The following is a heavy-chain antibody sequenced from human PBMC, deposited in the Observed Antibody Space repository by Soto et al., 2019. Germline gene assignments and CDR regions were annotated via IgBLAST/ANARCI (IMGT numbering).Heavy chain of an antibody. CDR1: GFPFSSYW. CDR3: ARDRGYCTNGVCYSAYYGMDV. J-gene: IGHJ6*02. V-gene: IGHV3-7*01. D-gene: IGHD2-8*01. Sequence: GGSLRLSCAASGFPFSSYWMSWVRQAPGKGLEWVATIKYDGSETYYLDSVKGRFTISRDNAKNSLYLQMNSLRAEDTAVYYCARDRGYCTNGVCYSAYYGMDVWGQATTVTVSS. CDR2: IKYDGSET.